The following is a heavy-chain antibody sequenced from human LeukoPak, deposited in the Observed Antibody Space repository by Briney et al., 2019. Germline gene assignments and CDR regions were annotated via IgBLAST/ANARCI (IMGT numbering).Heavy chain of an antibody. J-gene: IGHJ4*02. CDR2: IYYSGST. CDR1: GGSISSYY. CDR3: ARARLWGSGFGFDY. V-gene: IGHV4-59*01. D-gene: IGHD6-19*01. Sequence: PSETLSLTCTVSGGSISSYYWSWIRQPPGKGLEWIGYIYYSGSTNYNPSLKSRVTISVDTSKNQFSLKLSSVTAADTAVYYCARARLWGSGFGFDYWGQGTLVTVSS.